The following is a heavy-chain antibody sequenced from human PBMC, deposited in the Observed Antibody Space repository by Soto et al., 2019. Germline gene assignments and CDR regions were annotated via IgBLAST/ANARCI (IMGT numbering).Heavy chain of an antibody. CDR3: ARVWTTVTNWFDP. V-gene: IGHV4-4*02. J-gene: IGHJ5*02. CDR1: GGSISSSNW. Sequence: QVQLQESGPGLVKPSGTLSLTCAVSGGSISSSNWWSWVRQPPGKGLEWIGEIYHSGSTNYNPSRKSRVTISEDKSKSQFSLRLSSVTAAATAVYYCARVWTTVTNWFDPWGQGTLVTVSS. D-gene: IGHD4-17*01. CDR2: IYHSGST.